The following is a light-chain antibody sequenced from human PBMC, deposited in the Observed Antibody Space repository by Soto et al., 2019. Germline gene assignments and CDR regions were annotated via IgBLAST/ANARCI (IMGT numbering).Light chain of an antibody. Sequence: DIVLTQSPATLSLSPGERATLSCRASQSVGRNLAWYQQKPGQAPRILIYDASNRATGIPARFSGTGSGTDFTLTISSLEPDDFAVYYCQQRSNGPLFTFGPGTKVDIK. J-gene: IGKJ3*01. CDR3: QQRSNGPLFT. CDR1: QSVGRN. CDR2: DAS. V-gene: IGKV3-11*01.